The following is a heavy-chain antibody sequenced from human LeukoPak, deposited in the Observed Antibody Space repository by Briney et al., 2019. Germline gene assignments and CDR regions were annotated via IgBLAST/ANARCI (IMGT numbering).Heavy chain of an antibody. V-gene: IGHV1-2*02. CDR2: INPNSGGT. CDR3: ARVGDSSSWLYYFDY. Sequence: ASVKVSCKASGYTLTGYYMHWVRQAPGQGLEWMGWINPNSGGTNYAQKFQGRVTMTRDTSISTAYMELSRLRSDDTAVYYCARVGDSSSWLYYFDYWGQGTLVTVSS. J-gene: IGHJ4*02. D-gene: IGHD6-13*01. CDR1: GYTLTGYY.